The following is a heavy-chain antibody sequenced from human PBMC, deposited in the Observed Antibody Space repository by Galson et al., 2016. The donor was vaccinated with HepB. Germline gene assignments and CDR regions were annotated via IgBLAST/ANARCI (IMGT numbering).Heavy chain of an antibody. CDR3: AKDTNYDFYGMDV. Sequence: SLRLSCAASGFTFSTSAMTWVRQAPGKGLEWVSVISGTGGRTFYADSVKGRFTISRDNAKNTLYLQMTSLRAEDTAVYYCAKDTNYDFYGMDVWGPGTTVTVSS. D-gene: IGHD3-3*01. J-gene: IGHJ6*02. CDR1: GFTFSTSA. CDR2: ISGTGGRT. V-gene: IGHV3-23*01.